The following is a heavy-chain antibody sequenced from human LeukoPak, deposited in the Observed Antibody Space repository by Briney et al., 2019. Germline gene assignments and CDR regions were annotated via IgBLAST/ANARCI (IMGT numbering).Heavy chain of an antibody. J-gene: IGHJ3*02. CDR1: GGSISSSSYY. CDR3: ARQLGAYSYPFDI. V-gene: IGHV4-39*01. CDR2: TYYSGTT. D-gene: IGHD3-16*01. Sequence: PSETLSLTCTVSGGSISSSSYYWGWIRQPPGNGLEWIASTYYSGTTLYNPSLTSRVTISVGTSKNQFSLRLNSVTAADTAVYYCARQLGAYSYPFDIWGQGTKVTVSS.